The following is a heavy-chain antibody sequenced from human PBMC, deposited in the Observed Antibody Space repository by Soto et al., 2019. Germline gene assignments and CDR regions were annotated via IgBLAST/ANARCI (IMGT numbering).Heavy chain of an antibody. J-gene: IGHJ6*02. CDR3: ATEAPWSYDFWSATYYYYYGMDV. D-gene: IGHD3-3*01. CDR1: GYTLTELS. V-gene: IGHV1-24*01. Sequence: QVQLVQSGAEVKKPGASVKVSCKVSGYTLTELSMHWVRQAPGKGLEWMGGFDPEDGETIYAQKFQGRVTMTEDTSTDTSYMELSSLRSEDTAVYYCATEAPWSYDFWSATYYYYYGMDVWGQGTTVTVSS. CDR2: FDPEDGET.